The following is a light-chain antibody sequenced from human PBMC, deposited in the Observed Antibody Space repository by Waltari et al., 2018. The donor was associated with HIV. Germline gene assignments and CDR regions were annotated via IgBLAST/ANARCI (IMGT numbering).Light chain of an antibody. CDR1: QSVSSY. CDR3: QQRSTWPRALT. Sequence: EIVLTQSPATLSLSPGERATLSCRASQSVSSYLAWYQQKPGQAPRLLIYDASNRDTGSPARFSGSGSGTDFTLTIRSLEPEDFAVYYCQQRSTWPRALTFGGGTKVQIK. CDR2: DAS. J-gene: IGKJ4*01. V-gene: IGKV3-11*01.